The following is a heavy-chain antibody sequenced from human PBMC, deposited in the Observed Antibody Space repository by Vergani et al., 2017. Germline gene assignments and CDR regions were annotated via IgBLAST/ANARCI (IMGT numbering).Heavy chain of an antibody. CDR3: AKARDPNCKGGNCYSYYYGLDL. CDR2: ISGSGGNT. V-gene: IGHV3-23*01. D-gene: IGHD2-21*01. J-gene: IGHJ6*02. Sequence: EVQLLESGGNLIQPGGSLRLSCGASGFTFSSYAMTWVRLAPGKGLQWVSAISGSGGNTFYTDSVKGRFTISRDNSKDTLYLQMNSLRVEDTAIYYCAKARDPNCKGGNCYSYYYGLDLWRQGTTVTDSS. CDR1: GFTFSSYA.